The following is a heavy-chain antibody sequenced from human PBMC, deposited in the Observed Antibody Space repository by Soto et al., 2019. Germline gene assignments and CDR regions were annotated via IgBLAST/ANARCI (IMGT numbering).Heavy chain of an antibody. J-gene: IGHJ4*02. D-gene: IGHD3-10*01. Sequence: GGSLRLSCAASGFTVSSNYMSWVRQAPGKGLEWVSVIYSGGSTYYADSVKGRFTISRDNSKNTLYLQMNSLRAEDTAVYYCARVGRGYFYRSGSPIDYRGQGTLVTVSS. CDR1: GFTVSSNY. CDR2: IYSGGST. V-gene: IGHV3-66*01. CDR3: ARVGRGYFYRSGSPIDY.